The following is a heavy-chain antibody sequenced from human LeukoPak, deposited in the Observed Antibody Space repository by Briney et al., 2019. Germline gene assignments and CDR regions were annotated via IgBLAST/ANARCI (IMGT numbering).Heavy chain of an antibody. D-gene: IGHD2-21*02. CDR2: ISGSDGST. Sequence: GGSLRLSCAASGFTFSSYAMSWVRQAPGKGLEWVSVISGSDGSTYYADSVKGRFTISRDNSKNTLYLQMNSLRAEDTATYYCAKAFDDYFFDYWGQGTLVTVSS. CDR1: GFTFSSYA. J-gene: IGHJ4*02. CDR3: AKAFDDYFFDY. V-gene: IGHV3-23*01.